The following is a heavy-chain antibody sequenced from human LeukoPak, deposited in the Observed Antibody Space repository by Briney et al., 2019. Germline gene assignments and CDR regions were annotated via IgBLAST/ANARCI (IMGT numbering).Heavy chain of an antibody. D-gene: IGHD3/OR15-3a*01. CDR3: AKVATWTYFDS. Sequence: QSGGSLRLSCAASGLTFRSSAMSWVRQAPGTGLGWVSAIDGSGQTTYYADSVKGRFTISRDNSRNTLYLQLTSLRVDDTAVYYCAKVATWTYFDSWGQGTLVTVSS. CDR1: GLTFRSSA. CDR2: IDGSGQTT. J-gene: IGHJ4*02. V-gene: IGHV3-23*01.